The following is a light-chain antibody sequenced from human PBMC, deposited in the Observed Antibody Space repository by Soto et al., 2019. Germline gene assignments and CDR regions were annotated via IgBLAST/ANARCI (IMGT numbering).Light chain of an antibody. J-gene: IGLJ3*02. CDR3: GTCYSSLSAWV. CDR2: DNN. CDR1: GSNLGDNY. Sequence: QSVLTQPPSVSASPGQKVTISCSGSGSNLGDNYVSWYQQLPGTAPKLLIYDNNKRPSAMPDRFSGFKSGTSATLGITGLQTGDEADYYCGTCYSSLSAWVFGGGTKLTVL. V-gene: IGLV1-51*01.